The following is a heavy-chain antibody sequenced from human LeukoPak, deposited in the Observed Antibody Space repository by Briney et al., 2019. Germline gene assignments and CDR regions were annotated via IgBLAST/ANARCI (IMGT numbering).Heavy chain of an antibody. J-gene: IGHJ6*02. CDR2: ISGGGVTT. V-gene: IGHV3-23*01. Sequence: GGSLRLSCVGSGFTSIAYALTWARQAPGKGLEWVSGISGGGVTTYYADSVKGRFTISRDNSKNTLYLQMNSLRADDTAINYCARNQQLGGHSYYYYGMDVWGQGTTVTVSS. CDR3: ARNQQLGGHSYYYYGMDV. D-gene: IGHD3-16*01. CDR1: GFTSIAYA.